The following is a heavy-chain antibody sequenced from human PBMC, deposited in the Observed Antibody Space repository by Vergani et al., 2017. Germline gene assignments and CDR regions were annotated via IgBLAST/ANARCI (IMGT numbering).Heavy chain of an antibody. Sequence: VQLVESGGGLAQPGGSLRVSCSASGFRVTTYYMSWVRQAPGKGLEWVSVIKSDGRTSYAESVRGRFTISRDNAKNTLYLEMNSLRGDDTAIYYCVRARCSGPCFMSNWFDSWGQGTLVTVSS. CDR1: GFRVTTYY. D-gene: IGHD5-12*01. CDR2: IKSDGRT. V-gene: IGHV3-66*01. CDR3: VRARCSGPCFMSNWFDS. J-gene: IGHJ5*01.